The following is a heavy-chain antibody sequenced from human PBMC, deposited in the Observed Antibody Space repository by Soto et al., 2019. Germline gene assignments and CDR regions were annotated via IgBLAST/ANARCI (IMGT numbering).Heavy chain of an antibody. D-gene: IGHD3-9*01. J-gene: IGHJ4*02. CDR1: GGSISSGGYS. Sequence: TLSLTCAVSGGSISSGGYSWSWIRQPPGKGLEWIGYIYHSGSTYYNPSLQSRVTISVDTSKNQFSLNLSSVTAADTAVYYCARRPYYYDSPGPPRWGQGMLVTVS. CDR2: IYHSGST. V-gene: IGHV4-30-2*03. CDR3: ARRPYYYDSPGPPR.